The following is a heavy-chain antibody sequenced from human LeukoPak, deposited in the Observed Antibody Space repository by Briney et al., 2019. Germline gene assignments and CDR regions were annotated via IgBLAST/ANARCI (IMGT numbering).Heavy chain of an antibody. J-gene: IGHJ6*02. CDR3: ARQRDGYTSGYYYYGMDV. Sequence: PSETLSLTCTVSGGSISSGSYYWSWIRQPAGKGLEWIGRIYTSGSTNYNPSLKSRVTISVDTSKNQFSLKLSSVTAADTAVYYCARQRDGYTSGYYYYGMDVWGQGTTVTVSS. CDR2: IYTSGST. CDR1: GGSISSGSYY. V-gene: IGHV4-61*02. D-gene: IGHD5-24*01.